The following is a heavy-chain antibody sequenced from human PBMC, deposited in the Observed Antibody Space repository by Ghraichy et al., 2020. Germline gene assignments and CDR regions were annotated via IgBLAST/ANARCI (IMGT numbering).Heavy chain of an antibody. CDR1: GFSVSGNY. J-gene: IGHJ6*02. CDR3: AGHSQKYRRDV. CDR2: IYGGGTT. V-gene: IGHV3-53*01. D-gene: IGHD1-1*01. Sequence: GESLRLSCAVSGFSVSGNYMSWVRPAPGKGLEWVSVIYGGGTTYYADSVKGRFTISRDNSKNTLYLQMNSLRAEDTAVYYCAGHSQKYRRDVWGQGTTVTVSS.